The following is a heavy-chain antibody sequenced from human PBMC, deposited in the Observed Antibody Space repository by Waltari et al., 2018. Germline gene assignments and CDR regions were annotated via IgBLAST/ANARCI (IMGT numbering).Heavy chain of an antibody. V-gene: IGHV3-30*01. CDR1: GFTFSSYA. J-gene: IGHJ6*02. CDR3: ARDNRAAYCGGDCYSYYYGMDV. Sequence: QVQLVESGGGVVQHGRSLRLSCAASGFTFSSYAMHWVRQAPGKGLEWVAVISYDGSKKYYADSVKGRFTISRDNSKNTLYLQMNSLRAEDTAVYYCARDNRAAYCGGDCYSYYYGMDVWGQGTTVTVSS. CDR2: ISYDGSKK. D-gene: IGHD2-21*02.